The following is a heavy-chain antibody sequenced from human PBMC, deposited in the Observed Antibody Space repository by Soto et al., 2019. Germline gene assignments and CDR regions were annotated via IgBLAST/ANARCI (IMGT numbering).Heavy chain of an antibody. CDR3: AREGSYSAYNFAHGIQLWSFDF. CDR1: GGSINTFY. V-gene: IGHV4-4*07. J-gene: IGHJ4*02. CDR2: IFSSGST. Sequence: SETRSLTCTVSGGSINTFYWSWLRHPAGRYHERIGRIFSSGSTSFNPSLESRVAMSVDTSKNHFSLNLSSVTAADMAVYYCAREGSYSAYNFAHGIQLWSFDFWGQGALVTVSS. D-gene: IGHD5-12*01.